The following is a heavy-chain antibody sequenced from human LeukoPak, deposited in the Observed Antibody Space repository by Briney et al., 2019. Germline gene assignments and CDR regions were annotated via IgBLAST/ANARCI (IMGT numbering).Heavy chain of an antibody. CDR3: VKDRDFWSGLDV. Sequence: GGSLRLSCAASGFFFDDYGMHWVRQVPGKGLEWVSGISWQSNTRKYADSVRGRFTISRDNAKNSLSLQMNSLKLEDTALYYCVKDRDFWSGLDVWGQGTMVTVS. D-gene: IGHD3-3*01. CDR1: GFFFDDYG. CDR2: ISWQSNTR. J-gene: IGHJ6*02. V-gene: IGHV3-9*01.